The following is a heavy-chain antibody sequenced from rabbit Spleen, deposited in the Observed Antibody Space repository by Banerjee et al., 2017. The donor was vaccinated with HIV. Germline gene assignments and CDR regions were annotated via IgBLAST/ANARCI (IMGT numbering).Heavy chain of an antibody. D-gene: IGHD4-1*01. V-gene: IGHV1S43*01. J-gene: IGHJ4*01. Sequence: QQQLVESGGGLVKPGASLTLTCKASGFSFSDKDVMCWVRQAPGKGLEWIGDIDPIFGIAVYASWVNGRFTISSHNAQNTLFLQVNSLTAADTATYFCVREMAGKFGLWGPGTLVTVS. CDR2: IDPIFGIA. CDR3: VREMAGKFGL. CDR1: GFSFSDKDV.